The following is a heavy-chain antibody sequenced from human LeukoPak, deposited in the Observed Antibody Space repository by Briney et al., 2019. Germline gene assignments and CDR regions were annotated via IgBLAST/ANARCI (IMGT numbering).Heavy chain of an antibody. V-gene: IGHV3-53*01. CDR2: IYSGGST. Sequence: GGSLRLSCAASGFTVSSNYMSWVRQAPGKGLEWVSVIYSGGSTYYADSVKGRFTISRDNSKNTLYLQMDSLRAEDTAVYYCATFQIVVVPAAEDFDYWGQGTLVTVSS. CDR1: GFTVSSNY. CDR3: ATFQIVVVPAAEDFDY. J-gene: IGHJ4*02. D-gene: IGHD2-2*01.